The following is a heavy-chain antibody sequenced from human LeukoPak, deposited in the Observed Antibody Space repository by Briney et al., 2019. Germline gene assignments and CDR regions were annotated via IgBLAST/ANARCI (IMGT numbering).Heavy chain of an antibody. Sequence: SETLSLTCTVSGGSISRYYWTWIRQPPGKGLEWIGYIFSNGSSNYNPSLKSRVAIPLDTSKNQFSLKVSSVTAADTAVYYCARGQIALGYSWGQGTLVTVSS. J-gene: IGHJ4*02. CDR2: IFSNGSS. CDR3: ARGQIALGYS. CDR1: GGSISRYY. D-gene: IGHD5-18*01. V-gene: IGHV4-59*12.